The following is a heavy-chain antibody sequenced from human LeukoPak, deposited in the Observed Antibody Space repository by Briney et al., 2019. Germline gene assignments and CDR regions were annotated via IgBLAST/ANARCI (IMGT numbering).Heavy chain of an antibody. J-gene: IGHJ4*02. D-gene: IGHD6-19*01. CDR1: GGTFSSYA. Sequence: ASVKVSCKASGGTFSSYAISWVRQAPGQGLEWMGRIIPIVGITNYAQKFQGRVTITADMSTSTAYMELSRLRSDDSAVYYCARNPSSGWYEDYWGQGTLVTVSS. V-gene: IGHV1-69*04. CDR2: IIPIVGIT. CDR3: ARNPSSGWYEDY.